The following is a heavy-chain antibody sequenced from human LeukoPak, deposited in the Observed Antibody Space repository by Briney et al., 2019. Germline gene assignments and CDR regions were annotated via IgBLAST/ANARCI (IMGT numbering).Heavy chain of an antibody. CDR3: ARDRCRSGGSCYSDY. CDR1: GFTVSSNY. Sequence: GGSLRLSCAASGFTVSSNYMNWVRQAPGKGLEWVSSISSSSSYIYYADSVKGRFTISRDNAKNSLYLQMNSLRAEDTAVYYCARDRCRSGGSCYSDYWGQGTLVTVSS. D-gene: IGHD2-15*01. J-gene: IGHJ4*02. CDR2: ISSSSSYI. V-gene: IGHV3-21*01.